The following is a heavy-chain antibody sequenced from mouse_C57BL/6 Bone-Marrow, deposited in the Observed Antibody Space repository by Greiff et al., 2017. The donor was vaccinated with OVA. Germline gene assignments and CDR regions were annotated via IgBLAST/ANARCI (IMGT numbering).Heavy chain of an antibody. J-gene: IGHJ4*01. CDR3: AKRLRYAMDY. D-gene: IGHD1-2*01. CDR1: GYTFTSYW. Sequence: QVQLKQPGAELVKPGASVKLSCKASGYTFTSYWMHWVKQRPGQGLEWIGMIHPNSGSTNYNEKFKSKATLTVDKSSSTAYMQLSSLTSEDSAVYYCAKRLRYAMDYWGQGTSVTVSS. V-gene: IGHV1-64*01. CDR2: IHPNSGST.